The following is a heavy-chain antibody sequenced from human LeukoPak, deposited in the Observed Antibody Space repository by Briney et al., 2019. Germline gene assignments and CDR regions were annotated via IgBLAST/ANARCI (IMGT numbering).Heavy chain of an antibody. CDR1: GGTFSIYA. J-gene: IGHJ4*02. CDR3: ARGLSTTSDYFDY. Sequence: SVTVSCKASGGTFSIYAISWVQQAPGQGLEWMGGIIPIFGTANYAQKFQGRVTITADESTSTAYMELSSLRSEDTAVYYCARGLSTTSDYFDYWGQGTLVTVSS. CDR2: IIPIFGTA. D-gene: IGHD1-1*01. V-gene: IGHV1-69*13.